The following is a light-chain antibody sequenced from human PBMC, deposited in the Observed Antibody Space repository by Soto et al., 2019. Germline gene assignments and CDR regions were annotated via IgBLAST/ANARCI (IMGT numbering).Light chain of an antibody. Sequence: QSALTQPASVSGSPGQSITISCTGTSSDVGGYNYVSWYQQHPGKAPKLMIYDVSNRPSGVSNRFSGSKSGNTASLTISGLQAEYEADYYCSSYTSSSTVVFGGVTKLTVL. J-gene: IGLJ2*01. CDR1: SSDVGGYNY. V-gene: IGLV2-14*01. CDR2: DVS. CDR3: SSYTSSSTVV.